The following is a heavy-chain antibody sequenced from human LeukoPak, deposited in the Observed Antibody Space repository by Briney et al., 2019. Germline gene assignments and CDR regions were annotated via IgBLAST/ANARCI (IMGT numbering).Heavy chain of an antibody. CDR1: GFTFSNYW. CDR3: AELGITMIGGV. J-gene: IGHJ6*04. D-gene: IGHD3-10*02. CDR2: INEDGSEK. Sequence: GGSLRLSCVASGFTFSNYWMSWVRQAPGKGLECVAHINEDGSEKYYVDSVKGRFTISRDNAKNSLYLQMNSLRAEDTAVYYCAELGITMIGGVWGKGTTVTISS. V-gene: IGHV3-7*01.